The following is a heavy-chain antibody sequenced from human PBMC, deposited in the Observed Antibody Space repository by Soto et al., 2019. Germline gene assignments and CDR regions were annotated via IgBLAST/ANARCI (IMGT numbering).Heavy chain of an antibody. Sequence: PGGSLRLSCAASGFTFSSYGMHWVRQAPGKGLEWVAVISYDGSNKYYADSVKGRFTISRDNSKNTLYLQMNSLRAEDTAVYYCAKDERGYSYGCLDYWGQGTLVTVSS. D-gene: IGHD5-18*01. CDR2: ISYDGSNK. J-gene: IGHJ4*02. CDR1: GFTFSSYG. CDR3: AKDERGYSYGCLDY. V-gene: IGHV3-30*18.